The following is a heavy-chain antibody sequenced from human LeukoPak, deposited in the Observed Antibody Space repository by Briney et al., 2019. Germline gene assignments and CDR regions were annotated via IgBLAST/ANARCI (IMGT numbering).Heavy chain of an antibody. CDR3: ARWNGGNSDGGLDV. CDR2: IAYDGSSE. D-gene: IGHD4-23*01. V-gene: IGHV3-33*01. Sequence: GGSLRLSCVGSGFTFSRHGIHWVRQAPGMGLEWVALIAYDGSSEDYADSVRGRFTISRDNFKDTADLQMKSLRAEDTAIYYCARWNGGNSDGGLDVWGQGTTVTVSS. CDR1: GFTFSRHG. J-gene: IGHJ6*02.